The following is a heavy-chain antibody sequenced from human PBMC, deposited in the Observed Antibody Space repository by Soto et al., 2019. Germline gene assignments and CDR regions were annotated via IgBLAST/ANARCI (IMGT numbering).Heavy chain of an antibody. CDR2: IYPGDSDT. V-gene: IGHV5-51*01. CDR3: VRQGVRSSGWFDL. J-gene: IGHJ5*02. Sequence: GESLKISCKGSGYSFTTNWIGWVRQMPGKGLEWMGVIYPGDSDTRYSPSFQGQVAISADKSTSTAYLQWTSVQASDSAMYYCVRQGVRSSGWFDLWGQGTQVTVSS. D-gene: IGHD3-22*01. CDR1: GYSFTTNW.